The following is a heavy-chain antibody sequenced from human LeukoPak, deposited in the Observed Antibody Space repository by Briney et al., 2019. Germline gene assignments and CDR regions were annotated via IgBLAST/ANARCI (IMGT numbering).Heavy chain of an antibody. Sequence: SETLSLTCTVSGGSISSGSYFWSWIRQPAGKGLEWIGRIYTSGSTDYNPSLKSRVTISADTSKNQFSLNLSSVTAADTAVYYCARDKRDRIFDYWGQGTLVTVSS. CDR2: IYTSGST. V-gene: IGHV4-61*02. J-gene: IGHJ4*02. CDR3: ARDKRDRIFDY. CDR1: GGSISSGSYF. D-gene: IGHD2-15*01.